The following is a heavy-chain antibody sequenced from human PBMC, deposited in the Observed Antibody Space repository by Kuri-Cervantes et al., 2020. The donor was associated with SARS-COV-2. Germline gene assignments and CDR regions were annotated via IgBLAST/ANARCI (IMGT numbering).Heavy chain of an antibody. CDR1: GGSFSGYY. CDR3: ARAAAGNWYFDL. V-gene: IGHV4-34*01. CDR2: INHSGST. D-gene: IGHD6-13*01. J-gene: IGHJ2*01. Sequence: GSLRLSCAVYGGSFSGYYWSWIRQPPGKGLEWIGEINHSGSTNYNPSLKSRVTISVDRSKNQFSLSLSSVTAADTAVYYCARAAAGNWYFDLWGRGTLVTVSS.